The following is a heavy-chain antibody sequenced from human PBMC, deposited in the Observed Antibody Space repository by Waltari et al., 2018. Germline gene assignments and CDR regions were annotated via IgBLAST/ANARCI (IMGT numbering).Heavy chain of an antibody. V-gene: IGHV4-4*02. CDR2: VYHTGST. Sequence: VQLQESGPGLVRPSGTLSLICAVSGGSISSTSWWNWVRQSPGKGLEGIGHVYHTGSTHYNPSMNSRVSMSLDKSKNHFALKLSSVTAADTAVYYCARDLGPGSGYFDSWGQGTLVSVSS. CDR1: GGSISSTSW. D-gene: IGHD2-15*01. J-gene: IGHJ4*02. CDR3: ARDLGPGSGYFDS.